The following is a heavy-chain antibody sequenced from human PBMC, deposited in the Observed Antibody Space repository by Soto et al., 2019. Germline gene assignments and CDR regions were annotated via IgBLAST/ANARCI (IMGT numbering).Heavy chain of an antibody. V-gene: IGHV4-39*01. CDR3: ARLKWELLNAFDI. CDR1: GGSISSSSYY. J-gene: IGHJ3*02. Sequence: QLQLQESGPGLVKPSETLSLTCTVSGGSISSSSYYWGWIRQPPGKGLEWIGSIYYSGSTYYNPSLKSRVTISVDTSKNQFSLKLSSVTAADTAVYYCARLKWELLNAFDIWGQGTMVTVSS. D-gene: IGHD1-26*01. CDR2: IYYSGST.